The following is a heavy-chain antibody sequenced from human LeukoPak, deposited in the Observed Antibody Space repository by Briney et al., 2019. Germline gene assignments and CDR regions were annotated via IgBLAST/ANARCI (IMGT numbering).Heavy chain of an antibody. CDR1: GYTFTSYY. J-gene: IGHJ5*02. Sequence: PLASVKVSCKASGYTFTSYYMHWVRQAPGQGLEWMGWINPNSGGTNYAQKFQGRVTMTRDTSISTAYMELSRLRSDDTAVYYCARVDTAMVNWFDPWGQGTLVTVSS. CDR3: ARVDTAMVNWFDP. CDR2: INPNSGGT. V-gene: IGHV1-2*02. D-gene: IGHD5-18*01.